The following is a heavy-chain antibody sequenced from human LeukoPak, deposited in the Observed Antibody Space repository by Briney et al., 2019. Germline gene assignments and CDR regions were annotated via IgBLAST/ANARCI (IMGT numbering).Heavy chain of an antibody. J-gene: IGHJ4*02. CDR3: ASQVISGSYYRGYFDY. D-gene: IGHD1-26*01. Sequence: PSETLSLTCAVYGGSFSGYYWSWIRQPPGKGLEWIGEINHSGSTNYNPSLKSRVTISVDTSKNQFSLKLSSVTAADTAVYYCASQVISGSYYRGYFDYWGQGTLVTVSS. V-gene: IGHV4-34*01. CDR2: INHSGST. CDR1: GGSFSGYY.